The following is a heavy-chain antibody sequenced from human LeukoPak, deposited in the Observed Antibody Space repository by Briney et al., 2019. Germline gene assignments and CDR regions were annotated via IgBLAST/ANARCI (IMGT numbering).Heavy chain of an antibody. CDR2: INPNSGGT. D-gene: IGHD6-19*01. Sequence: ASVKVSCKASGYSFSGYCVHWVRQAPGQGLEWMGRINPNSGGTNSAQKFQGRVSMTRDTSISTAYMELSRLTSDDTAVYYCARGWGAIEVPGTTDYWGQGTLVTVSS. CDR3: ARGWGAIEVPGTTDY. J-gene: IGHJ4*02. V-gene: IGHV1-2*06. CDR1: GYSFSGYC.